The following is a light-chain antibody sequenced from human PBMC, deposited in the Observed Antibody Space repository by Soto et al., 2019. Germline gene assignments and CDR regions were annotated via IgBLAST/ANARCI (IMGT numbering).Light chain of an antibody. CDR3: HQCSHSPLT. CDR2: AAS. CDR1: QTVTNNY. Sequence: EIVLTQSPGTLSLSPGERATLSCRASQTVTNNYLAWYQQKPGQAPRLLIDAASRRATGIPDRFIGSGSGTDFTRTISILEPEDFAGYYCHQCSHSPLTFGGGTKVEIK. V-gene: IGKV3-20*01. J-gene: IGKJ4*01.